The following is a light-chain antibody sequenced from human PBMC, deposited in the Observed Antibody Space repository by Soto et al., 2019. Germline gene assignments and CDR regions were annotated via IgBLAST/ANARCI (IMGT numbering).Light chain of an antibody. CDR3: QQYNNWPTWT. J-gene: IGKJ1*01. CDR2: GAS. CDR1: QSVTSDY. Sequence: EIVLTQSPGTLSLSPGERATLSCRASQSVTSDYLAWYQQKPGQAPRLLIHGASSRATGIPDRFSGSGSGTDFTLTISRLEPEDFAVYYCQQYNNWPTWTFGQGTKVDIK. V-gene: IGKV3-20*01.